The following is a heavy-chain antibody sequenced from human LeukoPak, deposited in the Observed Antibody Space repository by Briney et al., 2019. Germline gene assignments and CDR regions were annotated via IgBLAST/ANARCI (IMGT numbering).Heavy chain of an antibody. CDR1: GFTFSSDW. V-gene: IGHV3-74*01. D-gene: IGHD1-26*01. J-gene: IGHJ4*02. Sequence: GGSLRLACAASGFTFSSDWMEWGRHARGKGRGWVSRINSDGSSTTYADSVKRRFTISKDTANKTLYLQMNTLRAEDTAVYYCASTPRGGAKLDYWGQGPLVTVSS. CDR3: ASTPRGGAKLDY. CDR2: INSDGSST.